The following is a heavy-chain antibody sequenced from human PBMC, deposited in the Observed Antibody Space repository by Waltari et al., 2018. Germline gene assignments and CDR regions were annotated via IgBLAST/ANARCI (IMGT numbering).Heavy chain of an antibody. CDR1: GFTFGTYW. CDR3: ARRRGGGYWYFDL. Sequence: EVQLVESGGGLVQPGGSLRLSCVGSGFTFGTYWMSWVRHSPGKGLGWGANIKQNGREKSYVDAVKGRFIISRDDAQNSLYLQLNSLRAEDTAVYYCARRRGGGYWYFDLWGRGTLVTVSS. CDR2: IKQNGREK. D-gene: IGHD2-15*01. J-gene: IGHJ2*01. V-gene: IGHV3-7*01.